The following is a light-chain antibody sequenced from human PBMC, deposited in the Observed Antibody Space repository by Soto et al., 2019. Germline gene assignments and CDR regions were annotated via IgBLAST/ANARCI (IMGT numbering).Light chain of an antibody. CDR2: RDS. J-gene: IGLJ1*01. CDR1: NIGSKN. Sequence: SYELTQPLSVSVAPGETARITWGGNNIGSKNVHWYQQKPGQAPVLVIYRDSNRPSGIPERFSGSNSGNTATLTISRAQAGDEADYYCQVGDSSKVFGTGTKLTVL. CDR3: QVGDSSKV. V-gene: IGLV3-9*01.